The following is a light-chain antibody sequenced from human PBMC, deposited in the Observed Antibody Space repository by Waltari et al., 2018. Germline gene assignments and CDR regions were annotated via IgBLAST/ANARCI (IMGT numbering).Light chain of an antibody. Sequence: DIQMTQSPSSLSASVGDRVTITCRASQGISSWLAWYQQKPGKAPKLLIDKAPSLQSGVSSRFSVSGSGKRFTLTISNLPPEDFATYLCQHYNEPPYSFGQRTKLEIK. CDR2: KAP. CDR3: QHYNEPPYS. J-gene: IGKJ2*03. V-gene: IGKV1-5*03. CDR1: QGISSW.